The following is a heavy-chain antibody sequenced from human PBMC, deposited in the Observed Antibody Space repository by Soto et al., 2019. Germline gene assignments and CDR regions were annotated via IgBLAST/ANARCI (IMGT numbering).Heavy chain of an antibody. CDR3: AKENLGAPYFDS. V-gene: IGHV3-23*01. CDR1: GFTFSSFG. Sequence: GGSLRLSCAASGFTFSSFGMHWVRQAPGKGLEWVSAISGNGGSTYYADSVKGRFTISRDNSKNTLFLQMNSLRAEDTAIYYCAKENLGAPYFDSWGRGTLVTVSS. CDR2: ISGNGGST. D-gene: IGHD1-26*01. J-gene: IGHJ4*02.